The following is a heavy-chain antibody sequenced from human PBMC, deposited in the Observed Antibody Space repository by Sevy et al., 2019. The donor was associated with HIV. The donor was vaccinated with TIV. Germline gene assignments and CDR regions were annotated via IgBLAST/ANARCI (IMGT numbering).Heavy chain of an antibody. J-gene: IGHJ4*02. Sequence: ASVKVSCKASGYTFTGYYMHWVRQAPGQGLEWMGWINPNCGGTNYAQKFQGRVTMTGDTSISTAYMELSGLGSDDTAVYYCARAKTMVRGVIITWFDYWGQGTLVTVSS. V-gene: IGHV1-2*02. D-gene: IGHD3-10*01. CDR2: INPNCGGT. CDR3: ARAKTMVRGVIITWFDY. CDR1: GYTFTGYY.